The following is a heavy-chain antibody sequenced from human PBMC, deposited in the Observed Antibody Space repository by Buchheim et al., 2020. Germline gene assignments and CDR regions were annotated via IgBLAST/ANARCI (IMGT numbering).Heavy chain of an antibody. Sequence: VQLVESGGGLVKPGGSLRLSCAASGFSFSSYSMNWVRQAPGKGLEWVSSISSSSSHIFYADSVKGRFTISRDNAQGSLYLQMNSLRAEDTAVYYCAPYCSGGSCYSLDYWGQGTL. CDR2: ISSSSSHI. CDR3: APYCSGGSCYSLDY. J-gene: IGHJ4*02. D-gene: IGHD2-15*01. V-gene: IGHV3-21*01. CDR1: GFSFSSYS.